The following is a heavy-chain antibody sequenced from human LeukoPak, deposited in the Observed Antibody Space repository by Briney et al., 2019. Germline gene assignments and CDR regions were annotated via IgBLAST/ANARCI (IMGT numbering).Heavy chain of an antibody. CDR3: AKDLGRYRNNYFDY. D-gene: IGHD1-26*01. CDR1: GFTFYSYA. Sequence: GFLRLSRAALGFTFYSYAINWVRQAPEKGLEWVGTISGSGGGTYYADSVKGRFTISRDDSKNTLYLQMNSLRAEDTAVYYCAKDLGRYRNNYFDYWGQGTLVTVSS. J-gene: IGHJ4*02. V-gene: IGHV3-23*01. CDR2: ISGSGGGT.